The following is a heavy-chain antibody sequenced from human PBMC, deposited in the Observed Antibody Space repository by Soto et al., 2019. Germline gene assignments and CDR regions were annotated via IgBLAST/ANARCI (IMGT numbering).Heavy chain of an antibody. D-gene: IGHD3-3*01. J-gene: IGHJ6*02. CDR2: INSDGSST. Sequence: GGSLRLSCAASGFTFSSYWMHWVRQAPGKGLVWVSRINSDGSSTSYADSVKGRFTISRDNAKNTLYLQMNSLRAEDTAVYYCARVPIFPNNYGMDVWGQGTTVTVSS. CDR3: ARVPIFPNNYGMDV. V-gene: IGHV3-74*01. CDR1: GFTFSSYW.